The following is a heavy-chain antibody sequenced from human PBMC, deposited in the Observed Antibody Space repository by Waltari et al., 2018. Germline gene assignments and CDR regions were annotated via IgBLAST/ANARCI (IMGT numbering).Heavy chain of an antibody. V-gene: IGHV1-69*13. Sequence: VQLVQSGAEVKKPGATVKISCKVSGYTFSSYAISWVRQAPGQGLEWMGGIIPIFGTANYAQKFQGRGTITADKSTSTAYMELSSLRSEDTAVYYCASCMELSVYAFDIWGQGTMVTVSS. CDR3: ASCMELSVYAFDI. CDR2: IIPIFGTA. J-gene: IGHJ3*02. CDR1: GYTFSSYA. D-gene: IGHD1-7*01.